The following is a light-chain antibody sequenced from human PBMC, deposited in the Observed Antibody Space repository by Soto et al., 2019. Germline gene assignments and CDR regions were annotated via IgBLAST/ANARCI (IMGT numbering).Light chain of an antibody. Sequence: QSVLTKPPSVSGSPGQSVTISCTGTSTDVGGYNYVSWYQQHPGKVLKLMLYDVSKRPSGVPDRFSGSKSGNTATLTITGLHTGDYFDYYGGTWDSNLIAVVCAAGTQLTV. CDR3: GTWDSNLIAVV. V-gene: IGLV2-11*01. CDR2: DVS. CDR1: STDVGGYNY. J-gene: IGLJ2*01.